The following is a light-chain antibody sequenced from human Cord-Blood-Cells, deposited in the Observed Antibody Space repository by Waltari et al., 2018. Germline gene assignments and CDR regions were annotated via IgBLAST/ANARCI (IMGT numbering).Light chain of an antibody. CDR2: DVS. CDR1: SSDVGGYNY. V-gene: IGLV2-14*01. J-gene: IGLJ1*01. Sequence: QSALTQPASVSGSPGQSNTISCTGTSSDVGGYNYVYWYQQHPGKAPKLMIYDVSNRPSGVSNRFSGSKSGNTASLTISGLQAEDEADYYCSSYTSSSTYVFGTGTKVTVL. CDR3: SSYTSSSTYV.